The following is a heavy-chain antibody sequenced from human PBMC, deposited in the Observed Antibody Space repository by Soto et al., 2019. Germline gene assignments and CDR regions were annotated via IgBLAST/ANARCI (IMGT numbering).Heavy chain of an antibody. CDR3: ARDYGSVSSFPSYYSSMDV. Sequence: EVQLVESGGGLVQPGGSLRLSCAASGFTVSSNYMSWVRQAPGKGLEWVSIIYSGGSTYYADSVKGRFTISRDNSKNTLYLQLNSLRAEDTAVYYCARDYGSVSSFPSYYSSMDVWGKGTTVTVSS. V-gene: IGHV3-66*01. CDR1: GFTVSSNY. CDR2: IYSGGST. D-gene: IGHD3-10*01. J-gene: IGHJ6*03.